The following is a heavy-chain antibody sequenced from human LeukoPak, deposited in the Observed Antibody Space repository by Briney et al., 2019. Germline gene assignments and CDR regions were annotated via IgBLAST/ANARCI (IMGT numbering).Heavy chain of an antibody. CDR3: ARDLDGYRSGNGA. CDR2: INTDGSST. Sequence: PGGSLRLSCAAFGFTFSNYWMHWVHQAPGKGLVWVSRINTDGSSTDYADSVKGRFTISRDNAKNTLYLQMNSLRAEDTAVYYCARDLDGYRSGNGAWGQGTLVTVSS. D-gene: IGHD5-12*01. CDR1: GFTFSNYW. J-gene: IGHJ5*02. V-gene: IGHV3-74*01.